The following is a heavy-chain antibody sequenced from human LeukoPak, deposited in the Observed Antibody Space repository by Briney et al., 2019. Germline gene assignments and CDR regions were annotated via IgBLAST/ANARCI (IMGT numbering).Heavy chain of an antibody. J-gene: IGHJ4*02. V-gene: IGHV4-59*11. D-gene: IGHD6-13*01. CDR3: ARVSWGLDY. CDR2: IYYSGST. CDR1: GGSISSHY. Sequence: SETLSLTCTVSGGSISSHYWSWIRQPPGKGLEWIGYIYYSGSTNYNPSLKSRVTISVDTSKNQFSLKLSSVTAADTAVYYCARVSWGLDYWGQGTLVTVSS.